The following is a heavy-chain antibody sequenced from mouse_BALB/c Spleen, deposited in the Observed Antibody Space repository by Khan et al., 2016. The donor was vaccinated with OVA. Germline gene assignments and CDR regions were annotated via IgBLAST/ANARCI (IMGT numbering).Heavy chain of an antibody. CDR2: ICGGGDT. CDR1: GFSLSSYN. CDR3: ARDYYRYDGYYAMDY. Sequence: QVQLKESGPGLVAPSQSLSITCTVSGFSLSSYNIHWVRQPPGKGLELLGMICGGGDTDYNSTLKSSLNTSNDNSNSQVFLKVNMHQTDDSDMYYCARDYYRYDGYYAMDYWGQGTSVTVSS. J-gene: IGHJ4*01. D-gene: IGHD2-14*01. V-gene: IGHV2-6-4*01.